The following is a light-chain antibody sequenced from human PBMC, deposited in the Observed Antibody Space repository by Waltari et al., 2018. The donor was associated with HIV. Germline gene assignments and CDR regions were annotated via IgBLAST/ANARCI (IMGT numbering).Light chain of an antibody. V-gene: IGLV2-11*01. CDR3: SAYLASSSWV. J-gene: IGLJ3*02. CDR2: YGE. Sequence: QSALTQPRSVSGSPGQTVSMSCTGADSNLRGNNFVSWYQPHAGRAPRVGLFYGETRPSDVSGRLSASMSGDTASLSISGLQPDDEAIYYCSAYLASSSWVFGSGT. CDR1: DSNLRGNNF.